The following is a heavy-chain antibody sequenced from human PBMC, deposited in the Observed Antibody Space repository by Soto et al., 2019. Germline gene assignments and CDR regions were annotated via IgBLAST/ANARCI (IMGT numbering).Heavy chain of an antibody. CDR1: GGSISSYY. D-gene: IGHD4-17*01. CDR2: IYTSGST. J-gene: IGHJ4*02. Sequence: QVQLQESGAGLVKPSETLSLTCTVSGGSISSYYWSWIRQPAGKGLEWIGRIYTSGSTNYNPSLKSRVTMSVDTSKNQFSLKLSSVTAADTAVYYCARDRADYGDYPNFDYWGQGTLVTVSS. CDR3: ARDRADYGDYPNFDY. V-gene: IGHV4-4*07.